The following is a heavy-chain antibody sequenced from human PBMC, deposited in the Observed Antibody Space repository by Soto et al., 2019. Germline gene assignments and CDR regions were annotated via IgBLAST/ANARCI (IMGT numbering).Heavy chain of an antibody. CDR1: GFTFGDYW. D-gene: IGHD2-8*01. CDR2: LKRDGRER. J-gene: IGHJ4*02. V-gene: IGHV3-7*03. CDR3: ARDVYEILGRVVRRLDS. Sequence: PGGSLRLSCAASGFTFGDYWMTWVRQAPGKGLEWVANLKRDGRERYHVDSVKGRFSVSRDNAKNSLYLQMNNLRPEDTAVYYCARDVYEILGRVVRRLDSWGQGTRVTVSS.